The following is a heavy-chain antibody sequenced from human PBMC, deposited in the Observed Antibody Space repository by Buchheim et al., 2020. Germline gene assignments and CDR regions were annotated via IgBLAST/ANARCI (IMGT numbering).Heavy chain of an antibody. J-gene: IGHJ6*02. CDR2: ITPNSGDT. V-gene: IGHV1-2*02. D-gene: IGHD3-10*01. CDR3: TRGITGMVRGVISNYYSMDV. Sequence: QVQLVQSGAEVKKPGASVKVSCKASGYTFTGYYMHWVRQAPGQGLEWMGWITPNSGDTNYAQNFKGRVTMTRDTSISTAYMELSRLRSDDTAVYYCTRGITGMVRGVISNYYSMDVWGQGTT. CDR1: GYTFTGYY.